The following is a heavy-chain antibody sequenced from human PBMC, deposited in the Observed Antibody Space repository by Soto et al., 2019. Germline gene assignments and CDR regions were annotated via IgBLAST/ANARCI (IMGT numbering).Heavy chain of an antibody. Sequence: QVQLVQSGAEVKKPGSSVKVSCKASGGTFSSYTISWVRQAPGQGLEWMGRIIPILGIANYAQKFQGRVTTPEHKSKSTDDMELGSRRSEDAAVYYCASSYSSSWYVLYWNHHDAFDIWGQGTMVTVSS. D-gene: IGHD6-13*01. V-gene: IGHV1-69*02. J-gene: IGHJ3*02. CDR3: ASSYSSSWYVLYWNHHDAFDI. CDR2: IIPILGIA. CDR1: GGTFSSYT.